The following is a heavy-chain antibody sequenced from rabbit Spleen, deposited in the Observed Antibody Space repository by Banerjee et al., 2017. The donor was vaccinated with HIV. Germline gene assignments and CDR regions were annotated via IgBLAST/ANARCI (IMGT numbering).Heavy chain of an antibody. V-gene: IGHV1S45*01. CDR3: ARDLDGVIGWNFGW. Sequence: EQLEESGGDLVKPGASLTLSCTASGFSFSSVNWIYWVRQAPGKGLEWIGTIYAGSTGTTDYASWAKGRFTISKTSSTTVTLQMTSLTAADTATYFCARDLDGVIGWNFGWWGQGTLVTVS. CDR2: IYAGSTGTT. J-gene: IGHJ4*01. D-gene: IGHD4-1*01. CDR1: GFSFSSVNW.